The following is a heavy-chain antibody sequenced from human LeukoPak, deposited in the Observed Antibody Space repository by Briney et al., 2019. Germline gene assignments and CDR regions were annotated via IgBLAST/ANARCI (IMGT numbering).Heavy chain of an antibody. J-gene: IGHJ6*03. Sequence: SETLSLTCTVSGGSISSYYWSWIRQPAGKGLEWIGRIYTSGSTNYNPSLKSRVTMSVDTSKNQFSLKLSSVTAADTAVYYCARAPQPYSSSPFYYYYYMDVWGKGTTVTVSS. CDR1: GGSISSYY. D-gene: IGHD6-6*01. V-gene: IGHV4-4*07. CDR2: IYTSGST. CDR3: ARAPQPYSSSPFYYYYYMDV.